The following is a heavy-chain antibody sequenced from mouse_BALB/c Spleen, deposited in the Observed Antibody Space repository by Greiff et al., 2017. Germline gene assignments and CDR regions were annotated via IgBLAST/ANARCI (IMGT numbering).Heavy chain of an antibody. Sequence: EVQLVESGGGLVQPGGSLKLSCAASGFTFSSYTMSWVRQTPEKRLEWVAYISNGGGSTYYPDTVKGRFTISRDNAKNTLYLQMSSLKSEDTAMYYCARQYGNLFDYWGQGTTLTVSS. CDR2: ISNGGGST. D-gene: IGHD2-1*01. CDR1: GFTFSSYT. CDR3: ARQYGNLFDY. J-gene: IGHJ2*01. V-gene: IGHV5-12-2*01.